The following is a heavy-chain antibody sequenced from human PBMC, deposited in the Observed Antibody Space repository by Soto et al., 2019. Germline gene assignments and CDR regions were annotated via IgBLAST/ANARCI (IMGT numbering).Heavy chain of an antibody. D-gene: IGHD2-2*02. CDR3: AKDPAYCSSTTCYTYWYFDL. Sequence: EVQLLESGGGLVQSGGSLRLSCAASGFTFRTYAMGWVRQAPGKGLEWVSAITSGGTIYSADSVKGRFTISSDNSKNTLYLQMNRLRAEDTALYYCAKDPAYCSSTTCYTYWYFDLWGRGTLVTVSS. J-gene: IGHJ2*01. CDR2: ITSGGTI. CDR1: GFTFRTYA. V-gene: IGHV3-23*01.